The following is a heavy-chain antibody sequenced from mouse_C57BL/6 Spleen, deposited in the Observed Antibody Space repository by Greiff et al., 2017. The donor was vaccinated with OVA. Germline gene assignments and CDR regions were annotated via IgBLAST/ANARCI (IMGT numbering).Heavy chain of an antibody. CDR3: ARGDYVYYYAMDY. D-gene: IGHD2-4*01. J-gene: IGHJ4*01. V-gene: IGHV1-18*01. CDR1: GYTFTDYN. CDR2: INPNNGGT. Sequence: EVKLQESGPELVKPGASVKIPCKASGYTFTDYNMDWVKQSHGKSLEWIGDINPNNGGTIYNQKFKGKATLTVDKSSSTAYMELRSLTSEDTAVYYCARGDYVYYYAMDYWGQGTSVTVSS.